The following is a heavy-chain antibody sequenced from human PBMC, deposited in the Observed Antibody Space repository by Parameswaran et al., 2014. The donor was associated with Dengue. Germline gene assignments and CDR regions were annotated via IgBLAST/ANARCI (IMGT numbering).Heavy chain of an antibody. CDR2: FDPEDGET. J-gene: IGHJ4*02. CDR3: ATDRKGYCSSTSCATPAY. CDR1: GYTLTELS. V-gene: IGHV1-24*01. Sequence: PGASVKVSCKVSGYTLTELSMHWVRQAPGKGLEWMGGFDPEDGETIYAQKFQGRVTMTEDTSTDTAYMELSSLRSEDTAVYYCATDRKGYCSSTSCATPAYWGQGTLVTVSS. D-gene: IGHD2-2*01.